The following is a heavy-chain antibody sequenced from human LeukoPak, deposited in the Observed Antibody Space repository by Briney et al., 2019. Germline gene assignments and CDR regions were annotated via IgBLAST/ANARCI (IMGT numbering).Heavy chain of an antibody. CDR2: ISSSSSYI. CDR3: ARDIGARPLDY. V-gene: IGHV3-21*01. J-gene: IGHJ4*02. Sequence: GGSLRLSCAASGFTFSSYSMNWVSQAPGKGLEWVSSISSSSSYIYYADSVKGRFTISRDNAKNSLYLQMNSLRAEDTAVYYCARDIGARPLDYWGQGTLVTVSS. CDR1: GFTFSSYS. D-gene: IGHD6-6*01.